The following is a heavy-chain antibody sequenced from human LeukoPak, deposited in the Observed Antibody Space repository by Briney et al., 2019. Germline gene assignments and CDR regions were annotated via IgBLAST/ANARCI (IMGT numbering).Heavy chain of an antibody. CDR3: VRDYYGSGTYQGNYYYTMDV. V-gene: IGHV3-23*01. CDR2: ISGSGDDT. CDR1: GFTFRQYA. D-gene: IGHD3-10*01. Sequence: GGSLRLSCAASGFTFRQYAMSWVRQAPGKGLEWVSGISGSGDDTYYTDSVKGRFTISRDNSNSTMYLQMNNLRSEDTAVYFCVRDYYGSGTYQGNYYYTMDVWGQGTTVIVSS. J-gene: IGHJ6*02.